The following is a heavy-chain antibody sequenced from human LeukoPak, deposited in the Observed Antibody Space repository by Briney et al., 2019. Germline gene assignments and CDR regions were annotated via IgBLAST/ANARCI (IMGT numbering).Heavy chain of an antibody. Sequence: GASVKVSCKASGYTFPDYYIHWVRQAPGQGLEWMGRINPNNDGRNFAQKFQGRVTMTRDTSISTAYMELSRLSSDDTAVYYCARMEFGYNGLDVWGQGTTVTVSS. J-gene: IGHJ6*02. D-gene: IGHD2-2*02. CDR2: INPNNDGR. CDR3: ARMEFGYNGLDV. V-gene: IGHV1-2*02. CDR1: GYTFPDYY.